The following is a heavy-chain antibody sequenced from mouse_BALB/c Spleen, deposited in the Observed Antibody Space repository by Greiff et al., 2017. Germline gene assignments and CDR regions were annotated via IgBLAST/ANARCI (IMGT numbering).Heavy chain of an antibody. Sequence: EVMLVESRGGLVKPGGSLKLSCAASGFTFSSYAMSWVRQTPEKRLEWVASISSGGSTYYPDSVKGRFTISRDNARNILYLQMSSLRSEDTAMYYCAREREGVRRFFDYWGQGTTLTVSP. CDR3: AREREGVRRFFDY. V-gene: IGHV5-6-5*01. D-gene: IGHD2-14*01. CDR2: ISSGGST. J-gene: IGHJ2*01. CDR1: GFTFSSYA.